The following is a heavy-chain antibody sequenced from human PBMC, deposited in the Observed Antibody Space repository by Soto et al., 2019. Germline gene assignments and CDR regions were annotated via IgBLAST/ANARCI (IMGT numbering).Heavy chain of an antibody. D-gene: IGHD2-2*01. J-gene: IGHJ6*03. Sequence: SETLSLTCTVSGGSISSYYWSWIRQPPGKGLEWIGYIYYSGSTNYNPSLKSRVTISVDTSKNQFSLKLSSVTAADTAVYYCARHGQQYQLLGPPLLDYYYYMDVWGKGTTVTVSS. CDR1: GGSISSYY. CDR3: ARHGQQYQLLGPPLLDYYYYMDV. CDR2: IYYSGST. V-gene: IGHV4-59*08.